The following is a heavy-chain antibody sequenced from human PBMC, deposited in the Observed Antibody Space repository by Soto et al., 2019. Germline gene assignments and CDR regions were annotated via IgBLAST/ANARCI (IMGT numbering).Heavy chain of an antibody. CDR3: VRGAGPTASYYYYGLDV. D-gene: IGHD1-26*01. Sequence: GGSLRLSCAAFGFTFSDHYMDWVRQAPGKGLEWVGRTRNKANTYTTEYAASVKGRFTISRDDSKSSVYLQMNSLKTEDTAVYYCVRGAGPTASYYYYGLDVWGQGTTVTVSS. J-gene: IGHJ6*02. CDR2: TRNKANTYTT. V-gene: IGHV3-72*01. CDR1: GFTFSDHY.